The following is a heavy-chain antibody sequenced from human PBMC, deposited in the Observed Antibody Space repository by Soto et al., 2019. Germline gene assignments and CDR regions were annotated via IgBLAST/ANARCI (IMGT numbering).Heavy chain of an antibody. D-gene: IGHD1-1*01. CDR3: ARGRYGDY. CDR2: ISAHNGNT. V-gene: IGHV1-18*01. J-gene: IGHJ4*02. CDR1: GYDFTTYG. Sequence: VKVSCKGSGYDFTTYGITWVRQAPGQGLEWMAWISAHNGNTDYAQKLQGRVTVTRDTSTSTAYMELRSLRSDDTAMYYCARGRYGDYWGQGAPVTVSS.